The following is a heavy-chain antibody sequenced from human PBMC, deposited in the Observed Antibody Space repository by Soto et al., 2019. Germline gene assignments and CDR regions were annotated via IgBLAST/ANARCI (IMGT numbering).Heavy chain of an antibody. CDR1: GYTFTSYG. J-gene: IGHJ4*02. D-gene: IGHD6-19*01. CDR3: ARVVTSSGTNY. Sequence: ASVKVSCKASGYTFTSYGISWVRQAPGQGLEWMGWISAYNGNTNYAQKLQGRVTMTRDTSTSTAYMELSSLRSDDTAVYYCARVVTSSGTNYWGQGTLVTVSS. V-gene: IGHV1-18*01. CDR2: ISAYNGNT.